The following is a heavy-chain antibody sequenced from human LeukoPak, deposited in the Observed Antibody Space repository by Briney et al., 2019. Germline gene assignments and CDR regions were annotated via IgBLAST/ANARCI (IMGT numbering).Heavy chain of an antibody. J-gene: IGHJ4*02. CDR3: ARHQLRGFLDDN. Sequence: SETLSLTCTVSGGSISSDYWSWIRQPPGKGLEWIGCIYYSGTTNYNPSLQSRVGISIDTSKKQFSLKLTSVTAADTAVYFCARHQLRGFLDDNWGQGTLVTVSS. CDR1: GGSISSDY. V-gene: IGHV4-59*08. CDR2: IYYSGTT. D-gene: IGHD3-10*01.